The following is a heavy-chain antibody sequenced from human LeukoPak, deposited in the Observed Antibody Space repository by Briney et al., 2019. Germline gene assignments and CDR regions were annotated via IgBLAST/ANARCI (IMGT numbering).Heavy chain of an antibody. Sequence: PSETLSLTCTVSGGSISNYYWSWIRQPAGKGLEWIGRIYTSGTADYNPSLKSRVTMSVDTSKNQFSLRLSSVTASDTAVYYCAKKNSHYVMEYNWFDPWGQGTLVTVSS. CDR1: GGSISNYY. CDR2: IYTSGTA. V-gene: IGHV4-4*07. J-gene: IGHJ5*02. CDR3: AKKNSHYVMEYNWFDP. D-gene: IGHD4-11*01.